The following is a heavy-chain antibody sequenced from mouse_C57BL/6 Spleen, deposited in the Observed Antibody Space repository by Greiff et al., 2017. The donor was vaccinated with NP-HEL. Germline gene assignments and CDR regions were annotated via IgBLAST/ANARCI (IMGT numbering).Heavy chain of an antibody. J-gene: IGHJ3*01. D-gene: IGHD4-1*01. V-gene: IGHV1-81*01. CDR1: GYTFTSYG. CDR3: ARSDWDKAY. Sequence: VLLVESGAELARPGASVKLSCKASGYTFTSYGISWVKQRTGQGLEWIGEIYPRSGNTYYNEKFKGKATLTADKSSSTAYMELRSLTSEDSAVYFCARSDWDKAYWGQGTLVTVSA. CDR2: IYPRSGNT.